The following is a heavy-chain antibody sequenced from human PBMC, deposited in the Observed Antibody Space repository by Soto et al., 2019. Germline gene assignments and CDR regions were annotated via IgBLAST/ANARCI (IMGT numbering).Heavy chain of an antibody. J-gene: IGHJ6*02. Sequence: PSETLSLTCAVSGGSISSGGYSWSWIRQPPGKGLEWIGYIYHSGSTYYNPSLKGRVTISVDRSKNQFSLKLSSVTAADTAVYYCARDLHYYGMDVWGQGTTVTVSS. V-gene: IGHV4-30-2*01. CDR1: GGSISSGGYS. CDR3: ARDLHYYGMDV. CDR2: IYHSGST.